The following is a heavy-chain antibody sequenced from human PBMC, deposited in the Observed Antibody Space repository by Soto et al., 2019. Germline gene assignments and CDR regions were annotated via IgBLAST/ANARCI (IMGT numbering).Heavy chain of an antibody. Sequence: EVQLLESGGGLVQPGGSLRLSCAASGFTFSNYAMSWVRQAPGKGLEWVSAISGSVGSTYYADSVRGRFTISRDNSKNSLYLQMNSLRAEDTAVYYCAKDCCGSSCYSDYWGQGTLVTVSS. D-gene: IGHD2-15*01. CDR2: ISGSVGST. CDR1: GFTFSNYA. J-gene: IGHJ4*02. V-gene: IGHV3-23*01. CDR3: AKDCCGSSCYSDY.